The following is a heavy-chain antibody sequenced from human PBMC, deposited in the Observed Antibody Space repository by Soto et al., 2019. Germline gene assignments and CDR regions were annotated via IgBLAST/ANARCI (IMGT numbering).Heavy chain of an antibody. D-gene: IGHD3-10*01. V-gene: IGHV3-53*04. Sequence: EVQLVESGGGLVQPGGSLRLSCAASGFTVSSNYMSWVRQAPGKGLEWVSVIYSGGSTYYADSVKGRFTISRHNSKNTRYTQMNSLGAGGTPVYYGASGGGGVDYWGQGTLVTVSS. CDR2: IYSGGST. CDR1: GFTVSSNY. J-gene: IGHJ4*02. CDR3: ASGGGGVDY.